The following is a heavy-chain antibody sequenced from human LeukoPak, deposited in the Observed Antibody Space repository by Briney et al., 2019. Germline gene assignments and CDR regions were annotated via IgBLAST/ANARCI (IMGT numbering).Heavy chain of an antibody. Sequence: GGSLRLSCAASGFTFRNYAIHWVRQAPGKGLEGVAVISYDGTNKYYADSVKGRFTISRDNSKNTLYLQMNSLRAEDTAMYYCARAFSGWFGDFDYWGQGTLVTVSS. J-gene: IGHJ4*02. V-gene: IGHV3-30*04. CDR3: ARAFSGWFGDFDY. D-gene: IGHD6-19*01. CDR1: GFTFRNYA. CDR2: ISYDGTNK.